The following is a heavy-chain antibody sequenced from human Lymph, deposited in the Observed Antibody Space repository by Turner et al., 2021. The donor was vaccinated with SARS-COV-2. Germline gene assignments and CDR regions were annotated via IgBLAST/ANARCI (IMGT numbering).Heavy chain of an antibody. Sequence: PLVQSWAELKIPGASAQGSCKASGYTFTSYDINWVRQATGQGLEWMGWMNPNSGNTGYAQKFQGRVTMTRNTSISTAYMELSSLRSEDTAVYYCARGAQLTVWFDPWGQGTLVTVSS. D-gene: IGHD3-9*01. J-gene: IGHJ5*02. CDR2: MNPNSGNT. CDR3: ARGAQLTVWFDP. V-gene: IGHV1-8*01. CDR1: GYTFTSYD.